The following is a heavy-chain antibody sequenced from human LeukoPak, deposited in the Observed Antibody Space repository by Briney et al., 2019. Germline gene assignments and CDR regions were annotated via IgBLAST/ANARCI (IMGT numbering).Heavy chain of an antibody. V-gene: IGHV5-51*01. Sequence: GESPTISCQGSGYTFTTYWIGWVRQMPGRGLEWMGIIYPGDSDTRYSPSFQGQVTISADKSINTAYLRWSSLKASDTAMYYCARSPCGGDCYSGHFQHWGQGTLVTVSS. J-gene: IGHJ1*01. CDR1: GYTFTTYW. CDR2: IYPGDSDT. CDR3: ARSPCGGDCYSGHFQH. D-gene: IGHD2-21*02.